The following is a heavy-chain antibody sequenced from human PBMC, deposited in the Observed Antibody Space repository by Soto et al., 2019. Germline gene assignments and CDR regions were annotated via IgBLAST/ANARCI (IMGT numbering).Heavy chain of an antibody. CDR1: GYTFTSYY. CDR2: MNPNSGNT. CDR3: ARGLGYDFWSGQTPYYYYYRDV. J-gene: IGHJ6*03. D-gene: IGHD3-3*01. Sequence: ASVKVSCKASGYTFTSYYINWVRQATGQGLEWMGWMNPNSGNTGYAQKFQGRVTMTRNTSISTAYMELSSLRSEDTAVYYCARGLGYDFWSGQTPYYYYYRDVWGKGTTVTVSS. V-gene: IGHV1-8*01.